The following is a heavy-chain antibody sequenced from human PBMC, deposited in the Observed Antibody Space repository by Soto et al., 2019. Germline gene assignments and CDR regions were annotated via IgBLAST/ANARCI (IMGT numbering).Heavy chain of an antibody. Sequence: EVQLVESGGGLVQPGGSLRLSCSASGFTVSSSYINWVRQAPGKGLEWVSTFYSGGKTYYADSVKCRFTISRHSSENTLYLQMNSLRSEDTAVYYCARAGQYCTTGTCYPASMGVWGEGTTVTVSS. V-gene: IGHV3-53*04. CDR1: GFTVSSSY. CDR3: ARAGQYCTTGTCYPASMGV. D-gene: IGHD2-15*01. CDR2: FYSGGKT. J-gene: IGHJ6*04.